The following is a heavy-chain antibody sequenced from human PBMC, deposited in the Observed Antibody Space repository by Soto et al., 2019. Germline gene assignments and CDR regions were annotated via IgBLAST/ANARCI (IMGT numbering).Heavy chain of an antibody. J-gene: IGHJ3*02. CDR1: VDSVSSSTAA. V-gene: IGHV6-1*01. D-gene: IGHD6-6*01. CDR3: ARGSLAATITKGGFDI. CDR2: TYYRSKWSS. Sequence: SQTLSLTCVISVDSVSSSTAAWNWIRQSPSRGLEWLGRTYYRSKWSSDYAVSVKSRMTINAHTSKNQFSLQLNSVTPEDTAVYYCARGSLAATITKGGFDIWGQGTMVTVSS.